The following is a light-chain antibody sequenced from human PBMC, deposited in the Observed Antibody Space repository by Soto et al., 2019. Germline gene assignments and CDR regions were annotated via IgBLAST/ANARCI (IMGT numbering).Light chain of an antibody. CDR3: QQANSLPLT. Sequence: EIPMTQSPSSMSASVGDRVTITCRASQSISSWLAWYQQQPGKAPKVLSYAASSLQSGVPSGFSGSGSGTDFTLAISSLQPEDFATYYCQQANSLPLTFGGGTKVEIK. CDR2: AAS. V-gene: IGKV1-12*01. CDR1: QSISSW. J-gene: IGKJ4*01.